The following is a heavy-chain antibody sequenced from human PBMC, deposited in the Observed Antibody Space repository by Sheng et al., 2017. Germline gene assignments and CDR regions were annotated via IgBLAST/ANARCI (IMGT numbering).Heavy chain of an antibody. V-gene: IGHV3-33*01. CDR1: GFTFSSYG. D-gene: IGHD2-2*01. Sequence: QVQLVESGGGVVQPGRSLRLSCAASGFTFSSYGMHWVRQAPGKGLEWVAVIWYDGSNKYYADSVKGRFTISRDNSKNTLYLQMNSLRVEDTAVYYCASDCSSTSCTGVDYWGQGTLVTVSS. J-gene: IGHJ4*02. CDR2: IWYDGSNK. CDR3: ASDCSSTSCTGVDY.